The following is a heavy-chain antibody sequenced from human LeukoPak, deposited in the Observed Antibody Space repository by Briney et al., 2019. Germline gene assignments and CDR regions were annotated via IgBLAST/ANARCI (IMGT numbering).Heavy chain of an antibody. CDR1: GGSIGTDSYY. V-gene: IGHV4-39*02. CDR2: MYYGGTT. Sequence: SETLSLTCSVSGGSIGTDSYYGGWVRQPPGKGLEWIGSMYYGGTTYFNPSLKSRVTLSVDTSKNDFSLRLSSVTAADSAVYFCATGKCSGYYDYWGQGTLVTVSS. CDR3: ATGKCSGYYDY. D-gene: IGHD3-22*01. J-gene: IGHJ4*02.